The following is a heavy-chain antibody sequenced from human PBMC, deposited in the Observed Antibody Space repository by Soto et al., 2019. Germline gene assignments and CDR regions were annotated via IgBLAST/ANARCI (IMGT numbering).Heavy chain of an antibody. D-gene: IGHD2-21*02. CDR2: ISDPGTST. CDR1: GFTFGNYA. CDR3: AKSLVTPSDAFDL. Sequence: LRLSCAASGFTFGNYAMNWVRQAPGKGLEWISSISDPGTSTYYANSVKGRLSMSRDNSKNTLFLQMNRLRADDTAVYFCAKSLVTPSDAFDLWGRGTLVTV. V-gene: IGHV3-23*01. J-gene: IGHJ3*01.